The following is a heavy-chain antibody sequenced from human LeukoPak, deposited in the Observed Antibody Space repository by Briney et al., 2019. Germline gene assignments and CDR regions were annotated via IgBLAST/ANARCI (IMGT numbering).Heavy chain of an antibody. CDR2: MNPHRGDA. Sequence: AASVKVSCKTSGYSFSNYDINWVRLRQATGQGPEWMGWMNPHRGDAASPQRFRGRVSMTWDISISTAYLELSGLTYDDTAVYYCARGPDTTSWTAEYFQHWGQGTLVTVSS. V-gene: IGHV1-8*01. D-gene: IGHD3/OR15-3a*01. CDR3: ARGPDTTSWTAEYFQH. J-gene: IGHJ1*01. CDR1: GYSFSNYD.